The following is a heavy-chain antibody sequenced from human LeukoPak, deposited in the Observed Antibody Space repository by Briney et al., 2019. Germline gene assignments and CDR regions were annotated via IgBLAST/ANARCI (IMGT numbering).Heavy chain of an antibody. CDR1: GYSFSNYW. CDR2: INAGNGNT. V-gene: IGHV1-3*01. D-gene: IGHD6-13*01. CDR3: ARNGIAAATHYFDY. Sequence: GESLKISCQTSGYSFSNYWIGWVRQAPGQRLEWMGWINAGNGNTKYSQKFQGRVTITRDTSASTAYMELSSLRSEDTAVYYCARNGIAAATHYFDYWGQGTLVTVSS. J-gene: IGHJ4*02.